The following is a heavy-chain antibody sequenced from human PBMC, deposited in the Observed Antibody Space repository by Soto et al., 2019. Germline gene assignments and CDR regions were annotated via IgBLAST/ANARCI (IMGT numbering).Heavy chain of an antibody. V-gene: IGHV2-5*02. CDR3: AHRVLRTVFGLVTTTAIYFDF. Sequence: QITLNESGPTVVRPTETLTLTCRFSGFSLTTSGVGVGWIRQSPGKAPEWLALISWDDDKRYSASLKSRLTITNDTSKNQVVLTVSDLDPTDTATYYCAHRVLRTVFGLVTTTAIYFDFWGQGTPVAVSS. CDR1: GFSLTTSGVG. D-gene: IGHD3-3*01. CDR2: ISWDDDK. J-gene: IGHJ4*02.